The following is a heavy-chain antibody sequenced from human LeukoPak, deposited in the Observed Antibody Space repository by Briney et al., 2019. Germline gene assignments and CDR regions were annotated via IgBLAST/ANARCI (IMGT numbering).Heavy chain of an antibody. V-gene: IGHV4-61*02. CDR3: ARGSLLVPSGGYNRYDVFDI. J-gene: IGHJ3*02. CDR2: IYSIGST. Sequence: NASETLSLTCTVSGCSISSGTYYWNWIRQSAGKGLEFIGRIYSIGSTNYNPSLKSRPTISVDTSKYQFSLKLSSVTAADTAVYYCARGSLLVPSGGYNRYDVFDIWGQGTLVTVSS. D-gene: IGHD3-22*01. CDR1: GCSISSGTYY.